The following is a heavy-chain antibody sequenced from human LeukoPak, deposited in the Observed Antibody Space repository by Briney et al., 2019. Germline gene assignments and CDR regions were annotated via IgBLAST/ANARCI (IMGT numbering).Heavy chain of an antibody. CDR3: ARGRRVVVPAASGVWFDP. Sequence: SETLSLTCTVSGGSISGYYWSWIRQPPGKGLEWIGYIYYTGSTNYNPSLKSRVTISVDTSKNQFSLKLSSVTAADTAVYYCARGRRVVVPAASGVWFDPWGQGTLVTVSS. CDR1: GGSISGYY. CDR2: IYYTGST. V-gene: IGHV4-59*12. J-gene: IGHJ5*02. D-gene: IGHD2-2*01.